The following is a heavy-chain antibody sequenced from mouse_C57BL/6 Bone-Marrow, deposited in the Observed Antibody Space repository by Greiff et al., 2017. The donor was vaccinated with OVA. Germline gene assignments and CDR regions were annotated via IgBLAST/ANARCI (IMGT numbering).Heavy chain of an antibody. CDR3: ARKEWFWYFDV. CDR1: GYTFTSYW. Sequence: QVQLQQPGAELVKPGASVKLSCKASGYTFTSYWMHWVKQRPGQGLEWIGMIHPNSGSTNYNEKFKSKATLPVDKSSSTAYMQLSSLTSEDSAVYYCARKEWFWYFDVWGTGTTVTVSS. J-gene: IGHJ1*03. CDR2: IHPNSGST. V-gene: IGHV1-64*01. D-gene: IGHD1-3*01.